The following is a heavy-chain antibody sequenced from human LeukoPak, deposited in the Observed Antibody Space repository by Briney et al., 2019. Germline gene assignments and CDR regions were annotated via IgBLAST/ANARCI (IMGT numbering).Heavy chain of an antibody. CDR3: ARDRAHYGLNWFDP. CDR1: GGSISSGNYF. V-gene: IGHV4-30-4*08. Sequence: MASETLSLTCTVSGGSISSGNYFWSWIRQPPGKGLEWIGYIYYSGSTYYNPSLKSRVTISVDTSKNQFSLKLSSVTAADTAVYYCARDRAHYGLNWFDPWGQGTLVTVSS. CDR2: IYYSGST. J-gene: IGHJ5*02. D-gene: IGHD4-17*01.